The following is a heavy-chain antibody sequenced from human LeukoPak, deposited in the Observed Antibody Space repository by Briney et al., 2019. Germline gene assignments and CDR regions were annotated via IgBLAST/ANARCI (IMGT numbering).Heavy chain of an antibody. CDR1: GFTFSTYN. CDR3: ARDLPGVPIDH. CDR2: ITTGSTDI. Sequence: GGSLRLSCAASGFTFSTYNMNWIRQAPGKGLEWVSSITTGSTDIYYADSLKCRFTISKDDAKNSVYLQIISLRVEDTAVYYCARDLPGVPIDHWGQGILVTVSS. D-gene: IGHD7-27*01. V-gene: IGHV3-21*06. J-gene: IGHJ4*02.